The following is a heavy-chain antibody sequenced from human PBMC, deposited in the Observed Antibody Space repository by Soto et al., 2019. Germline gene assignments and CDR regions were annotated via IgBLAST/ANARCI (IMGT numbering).Heavy chain of an antibody. J-gene: IGHJ6*02. D-gene: IGHD6-6*01. Sequence: QVQLVESGGGVVQPGRSLRLSCAASGFTFSSYAMHWVRQAPGKGLEWVAVISYDGSNKYYADSVKGRFTISRDNSKNTLYLQMNRLRAEDTAVYYCARGPGEVAARPKGMDVWGHGTTVTVSS. CDR2: ISYDGSNK. V-gene: IGHV3-30-3*01. CDR3: ARGPGEVAARPKGMDV. CDR1: GFTFSSYA.